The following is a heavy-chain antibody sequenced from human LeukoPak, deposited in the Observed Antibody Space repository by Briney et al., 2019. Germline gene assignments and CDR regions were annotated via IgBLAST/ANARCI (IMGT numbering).Heavy chain of an antibody. CDR2: INPSGGST. Sequence: GASAKVSCKASGYTFTSYYMHWVRQAPGQGLEWMGIINPSGGSTSYAQKFQGRVTMTRDMSTSTVYMELSSLRSEDTAVYYCARDGGTRYNWNYGDAFDIWGQGTMVTVSS. CDR3: ARDGGTRYNWNYGDAFDI. CDR1: GYTFTSYY. D-gene: IGHD1-7*01. V-gene: IGHV1-46*01. J-gene: IGHJ3*02.